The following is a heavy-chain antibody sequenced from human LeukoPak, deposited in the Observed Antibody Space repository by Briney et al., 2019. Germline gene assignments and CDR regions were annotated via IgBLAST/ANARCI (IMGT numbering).Heavy chain of an antibody. D-gene: IGHD3-22*01. Sequence: QSGGSLRLSCAASGFTFSSYWMSWVRQAPGKGLEWVANIKQDGSEKYYVDSVKGRFTISRDNAKNSLYLQMNSLRAEDTAVYYCARGCGLHLSPASSYYDSRCRYFDDWGQGTLVTVSS. CDR3: ARGCGLHLSPASSYYDSRCRYFDD. V-gene: IGHV3-7*01. CDR1: GFTFSSYW. CDR2: IKQDGSEK. J-gene: IGHJ4*02.